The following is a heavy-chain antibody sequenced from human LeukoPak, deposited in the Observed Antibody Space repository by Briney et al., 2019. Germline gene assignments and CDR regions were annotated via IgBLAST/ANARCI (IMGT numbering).Heavy chain of an antibody. D-gene: IGHD3-3*01. V-gene: IGHV1-18*01. CDR1: GYXFASYG. CDR2: ISAYNGDT. Sequence: ASVKVSCKASGYXFASYGMHWVRQAPGQGLEWMGWISAYNGDTDYAQNLQGRVTMTTDTSTSTAYMELRSLRSDDTAVYYCARHSSDFWSGYYTNYYGVDVWGRGTTVTVSS. CDR3: ARHSSDFWSGYYTNYYGVDV. J-gene: IGHJ6*02.